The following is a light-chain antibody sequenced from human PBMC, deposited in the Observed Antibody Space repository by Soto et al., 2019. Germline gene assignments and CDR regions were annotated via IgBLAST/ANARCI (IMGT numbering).Light chain of an antibody. V-gene: IGKV1-33*01. CDR3: QQSYSTTT. J-gene: IGKJ4*01. CDR2: DTS. CDR1: QDISNY. Sequence: DIQMTQSPSSLSASVGDRVTITCQASQDISNYLNWYQQKTGKAPKLLIYDTSNLETGVPSRFSGSGSETDFTFTISSLQPEDFATYYCQQSYSTTTFGGGTKVEIK.